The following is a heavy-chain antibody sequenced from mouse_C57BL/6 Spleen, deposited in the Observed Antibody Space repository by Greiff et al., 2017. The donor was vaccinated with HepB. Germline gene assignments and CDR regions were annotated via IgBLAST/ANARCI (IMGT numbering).Heavy chain of an antibody. CDR1: GFSFNTYA. J-gene: IGHJ4*01. Sequence: EVQRVESGGGLVQPKGSLKLSCAASGFSFNTYAMNWVRQAPGKGLEWVARIRSKSNNYATYYADSVKDRFTISRDDSESMLYLQMNNLKTDDTAMYYCVGTLMDYWGQGTSVTVSS. CDR2: IRSKSNNYAT. D-gene: IGHD2-14*01. CDR3: VGTLMDY. V-gene: IGHV10-1*01.